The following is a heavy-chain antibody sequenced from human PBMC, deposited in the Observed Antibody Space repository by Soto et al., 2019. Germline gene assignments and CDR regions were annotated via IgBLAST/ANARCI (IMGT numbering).Heavy chain of an antibody. Sequence: GGSLRLSCAASGFTFSTYSMNWVRQAPGKGLEWVSYISSSSHTIYYADSVKGRFTISRDNAKNSLYLQMNSLRDEDTAVYYCARDLREDSSGYYFSGLGYWGQGTLVTVSS. CDR3: ARDLREDSSGYYFSGLGY. D-gene: IGHD3-22*01. J-gene: IGHJ4*02. CDR2: ISSSSHTI. CDR1: GFTFSTYS. V-gene: IGHV3-48*02.